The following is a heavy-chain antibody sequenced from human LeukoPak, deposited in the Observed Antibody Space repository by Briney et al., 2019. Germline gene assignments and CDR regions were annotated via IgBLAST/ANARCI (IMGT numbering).Heavy chain of an antibody. CDR1: GGSFSSYY. J-gene: IGHJ4*02. D-gene: IGHD2-2*01. V-gene: IGHV4-59*01. CDR2: IYYSGHT. CDR3: ARGQFGTSWYKN. Sequence: SETLSLTCTVSGGSFSSYYWSWIRQPPGKGLEWIGYIYYSGHTNYIPSLKSRVTISVDTSKNQFSLNLSSVTAADTAVYFCARGQFGTSWYKNWGQGTLVTVSS.